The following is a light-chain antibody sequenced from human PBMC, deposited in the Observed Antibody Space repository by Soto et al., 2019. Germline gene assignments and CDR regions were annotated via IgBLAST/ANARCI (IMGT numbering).Light chain of an antibody. CDR1: SGSVSTSHY. V-gene: IGLV8-61*01. Sequence: QTVVTQEASLSVSPGGTVTLTCGLNSGSVSTSHYPSWYQQTPGQPPRTLILNIESRPSGVPERFSGTIIGRRAALTITGAQSKDESDYYCMLCVATGVWVFGGGTKLTVL. CDR3: MLCVATGVWV. J-gene: IGLJ3*02. CDR2: NIE.